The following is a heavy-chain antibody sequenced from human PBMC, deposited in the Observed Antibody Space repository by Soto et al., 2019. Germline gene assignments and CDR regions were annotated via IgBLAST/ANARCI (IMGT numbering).Heavy chain of an antibody. CDR2: IYYSGST. J-gene: IGHJ6*02. V-gene: IGHV4-59*01. D-gene: IGHD6-13*01. CDR1: GGSISSYY. Sequence: SETLSLTCTVSGGSISSYYWSWIRQPPGKGLEWIGYIYYSGSTNYNPPLKSRVTISVDTSKNQFSLKLSSVTAADTAVYYCARVQGGSSSWYTPYYYYGMDVWGQGTTVTVSS. CDR3: ARVQGGSSSWYTPYYYYGMDV.